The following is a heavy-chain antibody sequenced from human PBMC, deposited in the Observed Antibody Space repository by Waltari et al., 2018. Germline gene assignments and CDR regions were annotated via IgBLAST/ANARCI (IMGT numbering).Heavy chain of an antibody. CDR2: IDPSDSTT. CDR1: GYGFGTYW. CDR3: ARHVSGPTNY. J-gene: IGHJ4*02. D-gene: IGHD2-2*01. Sequence: EVQLVQSGAEVTKPGASLKISCKGSGYGFGTYWISWVRPMPGKGLEWMGRIDPSDSTTYYSPSFQGHVTMSVDKSISTAFLNWNSLKASDTAMYFSARHVSGPTNYWGQGTQVTVSS. V-gene: IGHV5-10-1*01.